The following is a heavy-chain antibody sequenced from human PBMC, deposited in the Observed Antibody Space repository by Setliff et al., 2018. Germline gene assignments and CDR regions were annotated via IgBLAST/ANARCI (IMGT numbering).Heavy chain of an antibody. CDR3: GRMSGFLYIDV. CDR1: GGSISNTYYY. J-gene: IGHJ6*03. V-gene: IGHV4-61*09. CDR2: IYTSWST. D-gene: IGHD3-3*01. Sequence: SETLSLTCTVSGGSISNTYYYWSWIRQPAGQGLEWIGQIYTSWSTNYNPSLKSRVTISVDTSKNQFSLKLSSVTAADTAVYYCGRMSGFLYIDVWGKGTTVTVSS.